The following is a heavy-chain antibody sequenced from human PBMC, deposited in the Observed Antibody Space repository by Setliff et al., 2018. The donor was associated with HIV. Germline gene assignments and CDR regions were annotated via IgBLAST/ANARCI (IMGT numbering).Heavy chain of an antibody. J-gene: IGHJ4*02. D-gene: IGHD1-26*01. CDR1: GFTFSSYS. V-gene: IGHV3-21*06. Sequence: GGSLRLSCAASGFTFSSYSMNWVRRAPGKGLEWVSSISSISTYIYYADSVKGRFTISRDNANNLVYLQMNSLRVEDTAVYFCARWGSGSYERVFDYWGQGMLVTVSS. CDR3: ARWGSGSYERVFDY. CDR2: ISSISTYI.